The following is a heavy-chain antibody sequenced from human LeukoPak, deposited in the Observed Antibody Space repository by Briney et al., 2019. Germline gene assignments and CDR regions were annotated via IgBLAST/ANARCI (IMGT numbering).Heavy chain of an antibody. Sequence: SETLSLTCAVYGGSLSGYYWNWIRQPPGKGLEWIGEINHYGSTKYSPSLKSRVTISGDTSKNQFSLRLNSVTAADTAVYYCARAYRAHQTFHSYHFFDFWGRGTLVTVSS. V-gene: IGHV4-34*01. CDR3: ARAYRAHQTFHSYHFFDF. CDR2: INHYGST. J-gene: IGHJ4*02. D-gene: IGHD5-18*01. CDR1: GGSLSGYY.